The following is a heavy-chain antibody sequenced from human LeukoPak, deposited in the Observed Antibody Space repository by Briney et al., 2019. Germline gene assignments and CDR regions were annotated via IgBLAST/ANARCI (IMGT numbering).Heavy chain of an antibody. CDR1: GGTFSSYA. V-gene: IGHV1-69*04. Sequence: ASVEVSCKASGGTFSSYAISWVRQAPGQGLEWMGRIIPILGIANYAQKFQGRVTITADKSTSTAYMELSSLRSEDTAVYYCARDYYGSGNPRFDYWGQGTLVTVSS. J-gene: IGHJ4*02. CDR3: ARDYYGSGNPRFDY. CDR2: IIPILGIA. D-gene: IGHD3-10*01.